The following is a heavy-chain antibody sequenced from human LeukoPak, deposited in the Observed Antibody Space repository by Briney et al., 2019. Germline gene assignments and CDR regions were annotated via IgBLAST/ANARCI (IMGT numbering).Heavy chain of an antibody. J-gene: IGHJ4*02. CDR2: ISAYNGNT. CDR3: ARVGSSYSSFAGFDY. Sequence: ASVKVSCKASGYTLTSYGISWVRQAPGQGLEWMGWISAYNGNTNYAQKLQGRVTMTTDTSTSTAYMELRSLRSDDTAVYYCARVGSSYSSFAGFDYWGQGTLVTVSS. V-gene: IGHV1-18*01. CDR1: GYTLTSYG. D-gene: IGHD6-19*01.